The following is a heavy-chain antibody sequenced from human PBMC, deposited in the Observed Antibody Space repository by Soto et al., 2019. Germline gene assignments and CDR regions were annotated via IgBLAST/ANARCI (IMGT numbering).Heavy chain of an antibody. V-gene: IGHV3-23*01. CDR3: AKNPGYYYDSTGYHFDY. D-gene: IGHD3-22*01. J-gene: IGHJ4*02. CDR2: ISYGGGTT. Sequence: PGGSLRLSCAASGFSLSVYWMHWVRQAPGKGLEWVSAISYGGGTTYYADSVKGRFTISRDNSKNTLYLQMNSLRAEDTAVYYCAKNPGYYYDSTGYHFDYWGQGTLVTVSS. CDR1: GFSLSVYW.